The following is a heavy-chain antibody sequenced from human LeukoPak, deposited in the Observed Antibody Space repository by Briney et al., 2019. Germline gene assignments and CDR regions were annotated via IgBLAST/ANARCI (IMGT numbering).Heavy chain of an antibody. CDR2: ISNSDYST. D-gene: IGHD3-10*01. Sequence: GGSLRLSCAASGFTFSSYAMSWVRQAPGKGLEWVSTISNSDYSTYYADSVKGRFTISRDNAKNSLDLQMNSLRVEDTGIYYCVKVAKYYYGSETYYFFEHWGQGTPVTASS. CDR3: VKVAKYYYGSETYYFFEH. J-gene: IGHJ4*02. V-gene: IGHV3-23*01. CDR1: GFTFSSYA.